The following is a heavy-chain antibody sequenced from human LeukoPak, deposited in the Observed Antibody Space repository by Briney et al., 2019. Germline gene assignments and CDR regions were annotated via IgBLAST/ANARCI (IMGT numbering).Heavy chain of an antibody. CDR1: GFTFSSYW. J-gene: IGHJ4*02. D-gene: IGHD3-16*01. Sequence: GGSLRLSCVASGFTFSSYWMSWVRQAPGKGLECVADIKQDGSEKYYVDSVKGRFTISRDNSKNTLYLQMNSLRAEDTAVYYCARDYEQADYWGQGTLVTVSS. CDR2: IKQDGSEK. CDR3: ARDYEQADY. V-gene: IGHV3-7*01.